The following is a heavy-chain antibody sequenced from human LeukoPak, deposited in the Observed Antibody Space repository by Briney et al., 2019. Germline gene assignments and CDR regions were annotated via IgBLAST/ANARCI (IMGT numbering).Heavy chain of an antibody. Sequence: ASVKVSCTASGYTFTSYGISWVRQAPGQGLEWMGWISAYYGNTNYAQKLQGRVTMTTDTATRTAYMELRSLRSDDTAVYYCARSLAMAASEYWGQGTLVTVSS. V-gene: IGHV1-18*01. CDR2: ISAYYGNT. CDR3: ARSLAMAASEY. D-gene: IGHD5-24*01. CDR1: GYTFTSYG. J-gene: IGHJ4*02.